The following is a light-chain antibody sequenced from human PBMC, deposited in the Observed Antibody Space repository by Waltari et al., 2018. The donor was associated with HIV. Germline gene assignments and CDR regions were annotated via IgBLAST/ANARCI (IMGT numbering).Light chain of an antibody. CDR3: QVWDRSSDQVI. CDR1: NIVSKC. CDR2: FDL. V-gene: IGLV3-21*04. Sequence: YELTQPPSVSVAPGQTAIITRGGNNIVSKCVTWYQQKPGQAQVLVIYFDLDRPAAIPVRVSGSVSGNTATLTISRVDAGDEADYYCQVWDRSSDQVIFGGGTKLTVL. J-gene: IGLJ2*01.